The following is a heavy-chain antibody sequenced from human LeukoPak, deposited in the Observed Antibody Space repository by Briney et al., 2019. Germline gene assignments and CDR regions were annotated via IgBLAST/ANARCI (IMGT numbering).Heavy chain of an antibody. D-gene: IGHD3-9*01. V-gene: IGHV3-7*01. CDR2: IKQDGSEK. CDR1: GFTFSSYW. CDR3: AREGPLRYFDWLFPLFDY. J-gene: IGHJ4*02. Sequence: PGGSLRLSCAASGFTFSSYWMSWVRQAPGKGLEWVANIKQDGSEKYYVDAVKGRFTISRDNAKNSLYLQMNSLRAEDTAVYYCAREGPLRYFDWLFPLFDYWGQGTLVTVSS.